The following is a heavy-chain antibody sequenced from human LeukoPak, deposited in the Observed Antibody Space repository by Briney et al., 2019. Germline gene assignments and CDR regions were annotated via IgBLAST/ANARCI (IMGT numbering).Heavy chain of an antibody. CDR2: IYYSGRP. CDR3: ARSRGLRFLEW. CDR1: GGSINNYNYY. V-gene: IGHV4-39*02. D-gene: IGHD3-3*01. J-gene: IGHJ4*02. Sequence: SETLSLTCTVSGGSINNYNYYWGWTRQPPGKGLEWIATIYYSGRPYYNPSLLSRVNISVDTSKNHFSLKLSPVTAADTAVYYCARSRGLRFLEWWGQGTLVTVSS.